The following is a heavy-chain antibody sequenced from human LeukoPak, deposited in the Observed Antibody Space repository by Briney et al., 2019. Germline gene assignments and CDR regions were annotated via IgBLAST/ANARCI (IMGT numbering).Heavy chain of an antibody. CDR1: GGSISSDY. CDR3: ARGGPAYAGYAFDI. D-gene: IGHD2-2*01. J-gene: IGHJ3*02. V-gene: IGHV4-59*01. Sequence: TPSETLSLTCTVSGGSISSDYWSWIRQPPGKSLEWIGYIYYSGSTNHNPSLKSRVTISIDTSKNQFSLKMSSVTAADTAVYYCARGGPAYAGYAFDIWGQGTMVTVSS. CDR2: IYYSGST.